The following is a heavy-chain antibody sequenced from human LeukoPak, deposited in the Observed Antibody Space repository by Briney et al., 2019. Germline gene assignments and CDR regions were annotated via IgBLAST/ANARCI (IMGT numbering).Heavy chain of an antibody. J-gene: IGHJ5*02. Sequence: PSETLSLTCAVSGGSISSGGYSWSWIRQPPGKGLEWIGYIYHSGSTYYNPSLKSRVTISVDRSKNQFSLKLGSVTAADTAVYYCARSSTHFDPWGQGTLVTVSS. CDR2: IYHSGST. CDR3: ARSSTHFDP. D-gene: IGHD2-2*01. CDR1: GGSISSGGYS. V-gene: IGHV4-30-2*01.